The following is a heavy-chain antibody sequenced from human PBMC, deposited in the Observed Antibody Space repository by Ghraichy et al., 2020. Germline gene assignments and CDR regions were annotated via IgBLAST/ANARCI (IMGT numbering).Heavy chain of an antibody. V-gene: IGHV3-7*01. CDR1: GFTFSNYW. Sequence: GGSLRLSCAASGFTFSNYWMSWVRQAPGKGLEWVANIKQDGSEKYYVDSVKGRFTISRDNAKNSLYLQMNSLRAEDTAVYYCARGGFSIVVVPAAGYWGQGTLVTVSS. CDR3: ARGGFSIVVVPAAGY. CDR2: IKQDGSEK. J-gene: IGHJ4*02. D-gene: IGHD2-2*01.